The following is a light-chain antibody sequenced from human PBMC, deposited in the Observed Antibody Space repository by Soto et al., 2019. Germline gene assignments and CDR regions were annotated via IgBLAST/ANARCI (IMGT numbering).Light chain of an antibody. CDR2: AAS. CDR1: LSVGGW. Sequence: IQMTQSPSSVSASLGDSVSINCRASLSVGGWLAWYRQKPGKAPEFLIFAASTLHSGVPSRFSGSGSGTDFTLTISSLQPAAVATYYCQQTNSPYIFGQGTKVDIK. V-gene: IGKV1-12*01. J-gene: IGKJ2*01. CDR3: QQTNSPYI.